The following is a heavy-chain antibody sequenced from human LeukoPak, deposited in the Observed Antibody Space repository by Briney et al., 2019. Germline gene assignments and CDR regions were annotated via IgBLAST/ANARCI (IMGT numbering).Heavy chain of an antibody. CDR2: TYYRSKWYN. CDR1: GDSVSSNSAA. J-gene: IGHJ3*02. CDR3: ARGREYYDSSGYYYTAFGI. Sequence: SQTLSLTCAISGDSVSSNSAAWNWIRQSPSRGLEWLGRTYYRSKWYNDYAVSVKSRITINPDTSKNQFSLQLNSVTPEDTAVYYCARGREYYDSSGYYYTAFGIWGQGTMVTVSS. D-gene: IGHD3-22*01. V-gene: IGHV6-1*01.